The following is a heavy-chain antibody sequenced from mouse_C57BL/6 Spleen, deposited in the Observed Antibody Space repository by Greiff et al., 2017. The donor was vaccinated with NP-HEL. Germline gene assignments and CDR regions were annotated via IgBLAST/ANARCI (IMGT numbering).Heavy chain of an antibody. Sequence: EVQLQQSGPVLVKPGASVKMSCKASGYTFTDYYMNWVKQSHGKSLEWIGVINPYNGGTSYNQKFKGKATLTVDKSSSTAYMELNSLTSEDSAVYYCARIPITTVVPYYFDYWGQGTTLTVSS. J-gene: IGHJ2*01. CDR2: INPYNGGT. V-gene: IGHV1-19*01. CDR1: GYTFTDYY. CDR3: ARIPITTVVPYYFDY. D-gene: IGHD1-1*01.